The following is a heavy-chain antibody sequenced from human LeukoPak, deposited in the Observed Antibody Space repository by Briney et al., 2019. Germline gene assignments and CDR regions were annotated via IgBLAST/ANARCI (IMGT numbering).Heavy chain of an antibody. CDR3: AKCPSRYGSNPYFDY. V-gene: IGHV3-23*01. Sequence: GGSLRLSCVVSGITLANYGMSWVRQATGKGLGWVAGVSGSGGSTNYADSVKGRFTISRDNSKNTLYLQMNSLRAEDTAVYYCAKCPSRYGSNPYFDYWGQGTLVTVSS. J-gene: IGHJ4*02. CDR2: VSGSGGST. D-gene: IGHD3-10*01. CDR1: GITLANYG.